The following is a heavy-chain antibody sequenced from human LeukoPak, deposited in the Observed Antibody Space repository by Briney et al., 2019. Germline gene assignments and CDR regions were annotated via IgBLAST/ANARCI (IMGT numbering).Heavy chain of an antibody. D-gene: IGHD2-2*01. CDR2: IYSGGST. CDR3: ARGYCSSTSCPRGAY. V-gene: IGHV3-66*02. J-gene: IGHJ4*02. Sequence: GGSLRLSCAASGFTVSSNYMSWVRQAPGKGLEWVSVIYSGGSTYYADSVKGRFTISRDNPKNTLYLQMNSLRAEDTAVYYCARGYCSSTSCPRGAYWGQGTLVTVSS. CDR1: GFTVSSNY.